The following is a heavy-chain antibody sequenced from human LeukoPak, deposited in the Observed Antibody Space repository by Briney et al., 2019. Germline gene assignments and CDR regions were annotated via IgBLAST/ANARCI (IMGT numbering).Heavy chain of an antibody. J-gene: IGHJ4*02. D-gene: IGHD1-26*01. CDR1: GFDFNNYN. CDR2: ISSSSSYI. Sequence: GGSLGLSCAASGFDFNNYNMSWVRQAPGKGLEWVSSISSSSSYIYYADSVKGRFTISRDNAKNSLYLQMNSLRAEDTAVYYCARDQGELIFCELDYWGQGTLVTVSS. V-gene: IGHV3-21*01. CDR3: ARDQGELIFCELDY.